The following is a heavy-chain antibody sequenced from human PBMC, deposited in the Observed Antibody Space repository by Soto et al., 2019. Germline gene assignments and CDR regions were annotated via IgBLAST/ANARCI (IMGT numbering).Heavy chain of an antibody. J-gene: IGHJ6*02. D-gene: IGHD5-18*01. Sequence: GASVKVSCKASGGTFSSYAISWVRQAPGQGLEWMGGIIPIFGTANYAQKFQGRVTITADESTSTAYMELSSLRSEDTAVYYCARLGYSYAASVFYYGMDVWGQGTTVTVSS. CDR2: IIPIFGTA. CDR3: ARLGYSYAASVFYYGMDV. CDR1: GGTFSSYA. V-gene: IGHV1-69*13.